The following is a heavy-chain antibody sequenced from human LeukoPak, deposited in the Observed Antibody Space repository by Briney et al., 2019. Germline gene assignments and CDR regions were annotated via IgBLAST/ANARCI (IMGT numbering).Heavy chain of an antibody. D-gene: IGHD3-22*01. CDR2: IYPGDSDT. J-gene: IGHJ4*02. CDR1: GYSFTSYW. Sequence: GESLKISCKGSGYSFTSYWIGWVRQMPGKGLEWMGIIYPGDSDTRYSPSFQGQVTISADKSISTAYLQWSNLKASDTAMYYCARLLLGAGTCGYYGDYWGQGTLVTVSS. V-gene: IGHV5-51*01. CDR3: ARLLLGAGTCGYYGDY.